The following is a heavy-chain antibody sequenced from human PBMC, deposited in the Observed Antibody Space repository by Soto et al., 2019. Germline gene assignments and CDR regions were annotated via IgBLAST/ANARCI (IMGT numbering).Heavy chain of an antibody. Sequence: ASVTVSCKASGYTFTSYAMHWVRQAPGQRLEWMGWINAGNGNTKYSQKFQGRVTITRDTSASTAYMELNSLRAEDTAVYYCAVETWGQQVPHAFDYWGRGTLVTVSS. CDR2: INAGNGNT. CDR3: AVETWGQQVPHAFDY. CDR1: GYTFTSYA. D-gene: IGHD3-16*01. V-gene: IGHV1-3*01. J-gene: IGHJ4*02.